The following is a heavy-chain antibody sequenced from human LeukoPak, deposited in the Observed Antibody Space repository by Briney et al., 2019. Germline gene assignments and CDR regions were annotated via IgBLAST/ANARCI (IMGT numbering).Heavy chain of an antibody. CDR2: INHSRST. V-gene: IGHV4-34*01. CDR3: ASLAYCGGDCTWDWFDP. D-gene: IGHD2-21*02. J-gene: IGHJ5*02. CDR1: GGSFSGYY. Sequence: SETLSLTCAVYGGSFSGYYWSWMRQPPGKGLEWIGEINHSRSTNYNPSLKSRVTISVDTSKNQFSLKLSSVTAADTAVYYCASLAYCGGDCTWDWFDPWGQGTLVTVSS.